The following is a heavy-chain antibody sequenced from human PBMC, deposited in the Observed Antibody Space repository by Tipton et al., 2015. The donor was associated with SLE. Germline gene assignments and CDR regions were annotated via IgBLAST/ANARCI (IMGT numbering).Heavy chain of an antibody. V-gene: IGHV3-49*04. Sequence: SLRLSCAASGFSFNNYAMAWVRQGPGKVLEWISFIRINSYGGSKEYAESVRGRFTISRDDSKGIAYLQMTSLKSDDTALYYCARADTSRGAFDVWGQGTMVTVSS. CDR3: ARADTSRGAFDV. J-gene: IGHJ3*01. CDR1: GFSFNNYA. CDR2: IRINSYGGSK.